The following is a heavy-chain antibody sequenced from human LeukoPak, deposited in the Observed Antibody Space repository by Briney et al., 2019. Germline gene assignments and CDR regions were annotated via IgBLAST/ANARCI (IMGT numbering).Heavy chain of an antibody. D-gene: IGHD3-22*01. CDR1: GGTFSSYA. CDR3: AREGWSSGYYADY. Sequence: VASVKVSCKASGGTFSSYAISWVRQAPGQGLEWMGGIIPIFGTANYAQKFQGRVTITADESTSTAYMELSSLRSEDTAVYYCAREGWSSGYYADYWGQGTLVTVSS. J-gene: IGHJ4*02. CDR2: IIPIFGTA. V-gene: IGHV1-69*13.